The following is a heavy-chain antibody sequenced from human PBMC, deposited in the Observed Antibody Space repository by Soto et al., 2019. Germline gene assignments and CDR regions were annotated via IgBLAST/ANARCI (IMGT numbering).Heavy chain of an antibody. V-gene: IGHV3-13*01. J-gene: IGHJ4*02. CDR1: GFTFSSYD. D-gene: IGHD4-17*01. Sequence: GGSLRLSCAASGFTFSSYDMHWVRQATGKGLEWVSAIGTAGDTYYPGSVKGRFTISRENAKNSLYLQMNSLRAGDTAVYYCARDLGRVKVEKLRSRGDYWGQGTLVTVSS. CDR2: IGTAGDT. CDR3: ARDLGRVKVEKLRSRGDY.